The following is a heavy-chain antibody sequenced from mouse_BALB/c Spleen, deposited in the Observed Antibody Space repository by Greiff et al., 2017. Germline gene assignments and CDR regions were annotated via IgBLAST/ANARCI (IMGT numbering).Heavy chain of an antibody. Sequence: EVKLVESGGGLVKPGGSLKLSCAASGFTFSSYTMSWVRQTPEKRLEWVATISSGGSYTYYPDSVKGRFTISRDNAKNTLYLQMSSLKSEDTAMYYCTRESTTVVARYFDVWGAGTTVTVSS. CDR1: GFTFSSYT. D-gene: IGHD1-1*01. J-gene: IGHJ1*01. CDR3: TRESTTVVARYFDV. V-gene: IGHV5-6-4*01. CDR2: ISSGGSYT.